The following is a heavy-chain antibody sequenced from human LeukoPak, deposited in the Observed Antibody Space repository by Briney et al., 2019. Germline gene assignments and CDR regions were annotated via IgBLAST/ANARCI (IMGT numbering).Heavy chain of an antibody. CDR3: ARKTYGSEFYVDY. D-gene: IGHD3-10*01. CDR2: INWNGGST. V-gene: IGHV3-20*04. Sequence: GGSLRLSCAASRFTFDDYGMSWVRQAPGKGLEWVSGINWNGGSTGYADSVKGRFTISRDNAKNSLYLQMNGPRAEDTAVYFCARKTYGSEFYVDYWGQGTLVTVSS. CDR1: RFTFDDYG. J-gene: IGHJ4*02.